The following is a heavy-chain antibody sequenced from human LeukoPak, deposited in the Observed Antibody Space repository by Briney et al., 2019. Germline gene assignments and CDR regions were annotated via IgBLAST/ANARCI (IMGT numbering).Heavy chain of an antibody. CDR2: IFYSGST. CDR1: SGSISTSNYY. D-gene: IGHD3-10*01. Sequence: SETLSLTCTVSSGSISTSNYYWGWVRQPPGKALEWIGNIFYSGSTYYSPSLKSRVTISVDTSKNQFSLKLSSVTAADTAVYYCARGLWFGEGLVYWGQGTLVTVSS. CDR3: ARGLWFGEGLVY. V-gene: IGHV4-39*07. J-gene: IGHJ4*02.